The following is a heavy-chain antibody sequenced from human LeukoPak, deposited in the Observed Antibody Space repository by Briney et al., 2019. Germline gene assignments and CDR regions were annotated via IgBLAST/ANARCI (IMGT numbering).Heavy chain of an antibody. CDR1: GFTFSSYS. V-gene: IGHV3-48*01. Sequence: PGGSLRLSCAASGFTFSSYSMNWVRQAPGKGLEWVSYISSSSSTIYYADSVKGRFTISRDNAKNSLYLQMNSLRAEDTAVYYCAREYYYDSSGHPEDAFDIWGQGTMVTVSS. CDR3: AREYYYDSSGHPEDAFDI. J-gene: IGHJ3*02. CDR2: ISSSSSTI. D-gene: IGHD3-22*01.